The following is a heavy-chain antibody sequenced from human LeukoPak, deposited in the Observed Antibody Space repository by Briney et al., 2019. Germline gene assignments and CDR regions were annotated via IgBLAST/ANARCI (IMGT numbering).Heavy chain of an antibody. J-gene: IGHJ4*02. Sequence: GASVKVSCKASGYTFTGYYMHWVRQAPGQGLEWMGWINPNSGGTNYAQKFQGRVTMTRDTSISTAYMELSRLRSEDTAVYYCARSTNLLRFLRGPLGYWGQGTLVTVSS. CDR1: GYTFTGYY. D-gene: IGHD3-3*01. CDR2: INPNSGGT. V-gene: IGHV1-2*02. CDR3: ARSTNLLRFLRGPLGY.